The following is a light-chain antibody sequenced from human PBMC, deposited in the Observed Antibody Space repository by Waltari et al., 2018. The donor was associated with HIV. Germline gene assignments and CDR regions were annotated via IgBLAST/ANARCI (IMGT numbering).Light chain of an antibody. CDR3: CSYAGSYPYV. Sequence: QSALTPPTPVSGSPGQSGTLPCTGTSRDVVGCNYVSWYQQHPGKAPKLMIYDVSKRPAGVPDRFSGSKSGNTASLTISGLQAEEEADYYCCSYAGSYPYVFGTGTKVTVL. V-gene: IGLV2-11*01. J-gene: IGLJ1*01. CDR1: SRDVVGCNY. CDR2: DVS.